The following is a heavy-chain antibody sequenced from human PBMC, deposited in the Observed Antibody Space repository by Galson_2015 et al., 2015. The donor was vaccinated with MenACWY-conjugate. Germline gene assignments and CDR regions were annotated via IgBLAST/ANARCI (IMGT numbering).Heavy chain of an antibody. CDR1: GGSISSTTYY. D-gene: IGHD3-22*01. J-gene: IGHJ4*02. CDR3: ARQGRYTYDSSGYLPDYFDY. CDR2: IYYSGST. V-gene: IGHV4-39*01. Sequence: SETLSLTCTVSGGSISSTTYYWGWIRQPPGKGLEWIGSIYYSGSTYYKPSLKSRVTISLDTSKNQFSLKLSSVTAADTAVYYCARQGRYTYDSSGYLPDYFDYWGQGTLVTVSS.